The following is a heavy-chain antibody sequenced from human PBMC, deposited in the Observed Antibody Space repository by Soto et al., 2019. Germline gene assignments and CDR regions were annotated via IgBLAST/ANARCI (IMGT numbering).Heavy chain of an antibody. CDR2: ISAYNGNT. Sequence: ASVKVSCKASGYTFXSYGISWVRQAPGQGLEWMGWISAYNGNTNYAQKLQGRVTMTTDTSTSTAYMELRSLRSDDTAVYYCARQALYYDILTGYYAPSAFDIWGQGTMVTVSS. CDR1: GYTFXSYG. D-gene: IGHD3-9*01. V-gene: IGHV1-18*01. J-gene: IGHJ3*02. CDR3: ARQALYYDILTGYYAPSAFDI.